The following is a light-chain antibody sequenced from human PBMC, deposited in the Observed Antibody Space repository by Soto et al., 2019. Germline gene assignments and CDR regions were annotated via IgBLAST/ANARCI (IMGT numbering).Light chain of an antibody. Sequence: QSALTQSASVSGSPGQSITISCTGTSSDVGNYNYVSWYQQHPGEVTKLIIFNVNNRPSGVSNRLSGSKSGNTASLTISGLQAEDEADYYCSSFTSSTTYVFGTGTKVTVL. V-gene: IGLV2-14*01. CDR2: NVN. CDR1: SSDVGNYNY. CDR3: SSFTSSTTYV. J-gene: IGLJ1*01.